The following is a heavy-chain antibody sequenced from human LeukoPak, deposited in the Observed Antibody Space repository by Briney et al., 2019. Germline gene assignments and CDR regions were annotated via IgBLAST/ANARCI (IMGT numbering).Heavy chain of an antibody. V-gene: IGHV1-18*01. J-gene: IGHJ6*02. D-gene: IGHD5-24*01. CDR1: GYRFSSYG. Sequence: GASVKVSCKASGYRFSSYGITWVRQAPGQGLEWMGWISGCKGNAVYAQKFRGRVTMTIDTSTTTAYMEVRSLRSDDTAVYYCAREGLEYYGMDVWGQGSTVTVSS. CDR3: AREGLEYYGMDV. CDR2: ISGCKGNA.